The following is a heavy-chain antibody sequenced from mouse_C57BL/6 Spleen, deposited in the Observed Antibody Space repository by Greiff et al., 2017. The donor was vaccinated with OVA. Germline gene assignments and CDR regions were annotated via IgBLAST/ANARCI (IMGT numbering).Heavy chain of an antibody. CDR2: INPNNGGT. D-gene: IGHD3-2*02. Sequence: EVQLQQSGPELVKPGASVKISCKASGYTFTDYYMNWVKQSHGKSLEWIGDINPNNGGTSYNQKFKGKATLTVDKSSSTAYMELRSLTSEDSAVYYCARRDLDSSEDYWGQGTTLTVSS. J-gene: IGHJ2*01. CDR3: ARRDLDSSEDY. V-gene: IGHV1-26*01. CDR1: GYTFTDYY.